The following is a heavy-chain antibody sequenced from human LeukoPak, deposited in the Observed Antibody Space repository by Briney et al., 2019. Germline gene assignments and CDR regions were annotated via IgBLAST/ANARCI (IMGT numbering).Heavy chain of an antibody. V-gene: IGHV3-23*01. CDR3: AKRGVVIRVILVGFHKEAYYFDS. CDR1: GITLSNYG. D-gene: IGHD3-22*01. Sequence: GGSLRPSCAVSGITLSNYGMSSVRQVPGKRLEWVAGISDSGGRTNYADSVKGRFTISRDNPKNTLYLQMNSLRAEDTAVYFCAKRGVVIRVILVGFHKEAYYFDSWGQGALVTVSS. J-gene: IGHJ4*02. CDR2: ISDSGGRT.